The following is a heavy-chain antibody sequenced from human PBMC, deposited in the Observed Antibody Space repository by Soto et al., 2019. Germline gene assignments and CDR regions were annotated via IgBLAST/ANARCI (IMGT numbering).Heavy chain of an antibody. CDR2: ISGSGGST. Sequence: EVQLLESGGGLVQPGGSLRLSCAASGFTFSSYAMSWVRQAPGKGLEWVSAISGSGGSTYYADSVKGRFTISRDNSKNTLYLQMNSLRAEDTAVYYCAKDFIVLRYFDWGRGSMDVWGQGTTVTVSS. CDR1: GFTFSSYA. D-gene: IGHD3-9*01. V-gene: IGHV3-23*01. CDR3: AKDFIVLRYFDWGRGSMDV. J-gene: IGHJ6*02.